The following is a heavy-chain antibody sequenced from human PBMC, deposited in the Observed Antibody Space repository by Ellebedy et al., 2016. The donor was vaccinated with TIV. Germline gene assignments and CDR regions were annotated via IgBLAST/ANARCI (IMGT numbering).Heavy chain of an antibody. CDR1: GFTFSSYA. V-gene: IGHV3-30-3*01. Sequence: GESLKISCAASGFTFSSYAMHWVRQAPGKGLEWVAVISYDGSNKYYADSVKGRFTISRDNSKNTLYLQMNSLRAEDTAVYYCARDHGYYYDNSGYTSAEYFQHWGQGTLVTVSS. J-gene: IGHJ1*01. D-gene: IGHD3-22*01. CDR3: ARDHGYYYDNSGYTSAEYFQH. CDR2: ISYDGSNK.